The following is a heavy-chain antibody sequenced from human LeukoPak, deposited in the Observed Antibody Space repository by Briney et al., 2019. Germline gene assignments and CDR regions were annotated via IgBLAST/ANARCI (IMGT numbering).Heavy chain of an antibody. CDR1: GFTFSTSW. CDR3: ARGRYSGTTYYFDY. J-gene: IGHJ4*02. CDR2: IKKDGSET. V-gene: IGHV3-7*03. Sequence: GSLRLSCAASGFTFSTSWMSWVRQVPGKGLEWVANIKKDGSETYYVDSVKGRFTISRDNAKNSLYLQMNSLRAEDTAMYYCARGRYSGTTYYFDYWGQGTLVTVSS. D-gene: IGHD5-12*01.